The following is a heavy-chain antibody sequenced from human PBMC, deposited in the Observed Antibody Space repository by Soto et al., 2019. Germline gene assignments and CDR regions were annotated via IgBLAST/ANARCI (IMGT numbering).Heavy chain of an antibody. CDR3: ARVEPRGNWFDP. J-gene: IGHJ5*02. CDR1: GFTFSSYA. Sequence: GGSLRLSCAASGFTFSSYAMSWVRQAPGKGLEWVSAISDGSSTSYADSVKGRFTISRDNAKNTLYLQMNSLRAEDTAVYYCARVEPRGNWFDPWGQGTLVTVSS. CDR2: ISDGSST. V-gene: IGHV3-74*01.